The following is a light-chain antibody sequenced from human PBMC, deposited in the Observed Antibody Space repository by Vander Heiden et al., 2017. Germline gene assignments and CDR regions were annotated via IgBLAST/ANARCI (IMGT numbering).Light chain of an antibody. CDR2: DAS. CDR3: QQFNNYLWT. V-gene: IGKV1D-13*01. J-gene: IGKJ1*01. Sequence: AIQLTQSPSSLSASVGDRVTITCWASQGISSALAWYQQKPGKAPKLLIYDASSLESGVPSRFSGSGSGTDFTLTISSLQPEDFATYYCQQFNNYLWTFGQGTKVEIK. CDR1: QGISSA.